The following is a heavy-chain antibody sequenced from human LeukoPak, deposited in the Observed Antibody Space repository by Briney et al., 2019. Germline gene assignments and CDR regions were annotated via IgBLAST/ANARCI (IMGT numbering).Heavy chain of an antibody. CDR1: GYTFSGFN. J-gene: IGHJ4*02. V-gene: IGHV1-2*02. CDR2: INPQSGAT. Sequence: GASVKVSCEASGYTFSGFNIHWVRQAPGQGLEWMAWINPQSGATNYAQKFQGRVTMTRDMSNYTVYMEVTSLRSDDTAVYYCARGGDDSGLYFAYWGQGTLVTVSS. D-gene: IGHD3-22*01. CDR3: ARGGDDSGLYFAY.